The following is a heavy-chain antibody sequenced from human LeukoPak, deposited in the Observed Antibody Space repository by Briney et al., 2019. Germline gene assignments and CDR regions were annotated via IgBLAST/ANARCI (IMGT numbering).Heavy chain of an antibody. Sequence: GRSLRLSCAASGFTFDDYAMHWVRQAPGKGLEWVSGISWNSGSIGYADSVKGRFTISRDNAKNSLYLQMNSLRAEDTALYYCAKVLRLTIAAAGPEFDYWGQGTLVTVSS. D-gene: IGHD6-13*01. J-gene: IGHJ4*02. CDR2: ISWNSGSI. V-gene: IGHV3-9*01. CDR3: AKVLRLTIAAAGPEFDY. CDR1: GFTFDDYA.